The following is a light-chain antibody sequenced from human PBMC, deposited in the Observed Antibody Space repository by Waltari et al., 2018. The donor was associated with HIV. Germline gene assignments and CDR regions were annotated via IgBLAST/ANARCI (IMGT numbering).Light chain of an antibody. Sequence: EIVLPQSPATLSLSPGERATLPCRASQSVSSYLAWYQQKPGQAPRLLIYDASNRATGIPARFSGSGSGTDFTLTISSLEPEDFAVYYCQQRSNWPPALTFGGGTKVEIK. CDR2: DAS. CDR1: QSVSSY. CDR3: QQRSNWPPALT. J-gene: IGKJ4*01. V-gene: IGKV3-11*01.